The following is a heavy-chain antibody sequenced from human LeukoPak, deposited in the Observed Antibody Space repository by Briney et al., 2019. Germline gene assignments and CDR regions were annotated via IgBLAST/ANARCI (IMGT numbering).Heavy chain of an antibody. CDR1: GYSFTSYW. CDR3: ARRLRYCSSTSCYGPYYFDY. J-gene: IGHJ4*02. D-gene: IGHD2-2*01. V-gene: IGHV5-51*01. Sequence: GESLKISCQGSGYSFTSYWIAWVRQMPGKGLEWMGFIYPGDSDTRYSPSFQGQVTIPVDKSTSTAYLQWSSLKASDTAMYYCARRLRYCSSTSCYGPYYFDYWGQGTLVTVSS. CDR2: IYPGDSDT.